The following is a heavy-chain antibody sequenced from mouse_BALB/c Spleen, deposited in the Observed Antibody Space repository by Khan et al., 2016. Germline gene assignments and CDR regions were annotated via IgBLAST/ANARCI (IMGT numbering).Heavy chain of an antibody. CDR1: GFSLTGYG. CDR3: ARVWGDY. J-gene: IGHJ4*01. Sequence: QMQLEESGPGLVAPSQSLSITCTVSGFSLTGYGVNWVRQPPGKGLEWLGMIWGDGSTDYNSALNSRLSLSKDNSKSQVFLKMNSLETDDTARYYCARVWGDYWGQGTSVTVSS. CDR2: IWGDGST. V-gene: IGHV2-6-7*01. D-gene: IGHD1-1*02.